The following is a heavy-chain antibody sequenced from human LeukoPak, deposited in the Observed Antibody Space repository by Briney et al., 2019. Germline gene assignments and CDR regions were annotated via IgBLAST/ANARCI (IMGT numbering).Heavy chain of an antibody. CDR1: GYTFTVYY. CDR3: AILTNYYYYYMDG. J-gene: IGHJ6*03. V-gene: IGHV1-2*02. Sequence: ASVKVSCKASGYTFTVYYMHWMRQPPGQGLEWMGWINPNSGGTNYAQKFQGRVTMTRDTSISTAYMELSRLRSDDTAVYYCAILTNYYYYYMDGGGKGTTVTVSS. CDR2: INPNSGGT.